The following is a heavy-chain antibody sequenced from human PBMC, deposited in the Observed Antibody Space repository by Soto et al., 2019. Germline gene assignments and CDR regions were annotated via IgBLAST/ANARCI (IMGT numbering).Heavy chain of an antibody. Sequence: SETLSLTCTVSGDSISSGSYWGWIRQPPGEGPEWIASIYHGGTTFYNPSLKSRISISVDTSKNQFFLRLTSVTAADTATYYCARVHVMVVAGSTFDYWGRGTLVTVSS. V-gene: IGHV4-38-2*02. CDR1: GDSISSGSY. CDR2: IYHGGTT. D-gene: IGHD6-19*01. CDR3: ARVHVMVVAGSTFDY. J-gene: IGHJ4*03.